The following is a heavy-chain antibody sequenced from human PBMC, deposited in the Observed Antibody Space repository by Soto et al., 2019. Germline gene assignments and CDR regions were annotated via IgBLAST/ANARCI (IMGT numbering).Heavy chain of an antibody. CDR1: GYSFTSYW. D-gene: IGHD6-13*01. Sequence: GESLKISCKGSGYSFTSYWISWVRQTPGKGLEWMGRIDPSDSYTNYSPSFQGHVTISADKSISTAYLQWSSLKASDTAMYYCASAQQPFYYYYGMDVWGQGTTVTVSS. CDR2: IDPSDSYT. J-gene: IGHJ6*02. V-gene: IGHV5-10-1*01. CDR3: ASAQQPFYYYYGMDV.